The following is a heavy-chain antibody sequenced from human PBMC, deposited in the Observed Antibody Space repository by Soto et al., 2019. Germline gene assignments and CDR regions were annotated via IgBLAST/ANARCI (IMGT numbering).Heavy chain of an antibody. CDR2: ISYDGSNK. V-gene: IGHV3-30*18. J-gene: IGHJ6*02. CDR3: AKDLVVGHRARHYSSYGMDV. CDR1: VFTFSSYG. Sequence: VGSLRLSCATSVFTFSSYGMHCVRHAPGKWLEWVAVISYDGSNKYYADSVKGRFTISRDNSKNTLYLQMNSLRAEDTAVYYCAKDLVVGHRARHYSSYGMDVWGQGTTVTVSS. D-gene: IGHD2-15*01.